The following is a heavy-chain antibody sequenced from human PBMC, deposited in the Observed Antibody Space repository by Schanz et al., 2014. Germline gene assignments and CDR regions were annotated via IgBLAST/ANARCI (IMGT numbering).Heavy chain of an antibody. CDR1: TFTFSSDW. J-gene: IGHJ5*02. V-gene: IGHV3-74*02. CDR3: VRDILHRVYDSGSP. CDR2: INSVGSNT. Sequence: EVQLAESGGGLVQPGGSLRLSCAASTFTFSSDWMSWVRQAPGKGLEWVARINSVGSNTDYADSVTGRFTISRDNAKNTLYLQMNTLRAEDTAVYYCVRDILHRVYDSGSPWGQGTLVTVSS. D-gene: IGHD3-10*01.